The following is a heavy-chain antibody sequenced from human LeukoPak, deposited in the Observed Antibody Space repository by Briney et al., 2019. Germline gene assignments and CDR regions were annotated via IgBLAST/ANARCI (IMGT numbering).Heavy chain of an antibody. CDR2: IYPGDSDT. CDR1: GYSFTSCW. D-gene: IGHD2-21*02. J-gene: IGHJ4*02. Sequence: GESPKISCQGSGYSFTSCWIGWVRQMPGKGLEWMGFIYPGDSDTRYSPSFQGQVTISADRSISTAYLQWSSLKASDTAMYYCARRAYCGGDCYIDFWGQGTPVTVSS. V-gene: IGHV5-51*01. CDR3: ARRAYCGGDCYIDF.